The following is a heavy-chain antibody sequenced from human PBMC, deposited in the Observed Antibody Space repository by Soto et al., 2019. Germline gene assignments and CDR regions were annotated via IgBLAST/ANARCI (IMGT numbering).Heavy chain of an antibody. CDR2: IYYSGST. V-gene: IGHV4-39*01. CDR1: GGSISRSIYY. J-gene: IGHJ5*02. D-gene: IGHD2-15*01. Sequence: PSETLSLTWTVSGGSISRSIYYGVGIRQPPGKALEWIGSIYYSGSTYYNPSLKSRVTISVDTSKNQFSLKLSSVTAADTAVYYCARTPRRYCSGGSCFNWFDPWGQGTLVTVSS. CDR3: ARTPRRYCSGGSCFNWFDP.